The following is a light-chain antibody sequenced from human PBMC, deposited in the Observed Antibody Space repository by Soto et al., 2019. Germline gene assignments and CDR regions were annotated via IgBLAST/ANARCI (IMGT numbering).Light chain of an antibody. Sequence: DIVMTQSPLSLPVTPGEPSSISCRSSQSLLHSNGYNYLDWYLQKPGQSPQLRIYLGSNRASWVPDRFSGSGSGTDFTRKISRVEAEDVGVYYCMQALQTPYTFGQATKLEIK. V-gene: IGKV2-28*01. CDR2: LGS. CDR1: QSLLHSNGYNY. CDR3: MQALQTPYT. J-gene: IGKJ2*01.